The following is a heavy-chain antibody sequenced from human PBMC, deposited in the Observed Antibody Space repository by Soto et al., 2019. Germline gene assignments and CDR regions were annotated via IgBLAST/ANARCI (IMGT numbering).Heavy chain of an antibody. J-gene: IGHJ6*02. V-gene: IGHV4-4*02. CDR2: IHHSGST. CDR1: GGSIRSSNW. D-gene: IGHD4-17*01. Sequence: QVQLQESAPGLVKPSGTLSLTCAVSGGSIRSSNWWSWVSQPPGKGLEWIGEIHHSGSTNYNLSLKSRVTISVDTSKNQFSLKLSSVTAADTAVYYCARLHGLYAMDVWGQGTTVTVSS. CDR3: ARLHGLYAMDV.